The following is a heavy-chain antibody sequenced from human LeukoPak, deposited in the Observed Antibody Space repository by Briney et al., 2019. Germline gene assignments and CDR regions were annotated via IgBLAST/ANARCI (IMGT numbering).Heavy chain of an antibody. D-gene: IGHD4-17*01. Sequence: ASVKVSCKASGYKFTGYYMHWVRQAPGQGLEWMGWITTYNDNTNYAQKLQGRVTMTTDTSTSTAYMDLRGLRSDDTAVYYCARGYDYGDYVGDFDYWGQGTLVTVSS. CDR2: ITTYNDNT. CDR1: GYKFTGYY. J-gene: IGHJ4*02. CDR3: ARGYDYGDYVGDFDY. V-gene: IGHV1-18*04.